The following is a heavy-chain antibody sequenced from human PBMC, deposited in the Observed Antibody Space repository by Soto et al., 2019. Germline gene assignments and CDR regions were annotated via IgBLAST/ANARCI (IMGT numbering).Heavy chain of an antibody. V-gene: IGHV4-34*01. D-gene: IGHD1-1*01. CDR1: GGSVNSGNYY. CDR3: ARVERGTATTVVDAFDI. CDR2: MSHSGGT. Sequence: QVQLQQWGAGLLKPSETLSLTCAVFGGSVNSGNYYWSWIRQPPGKGLEWIGEMSHSGGTHFNPSLKRRVTISVDTSKNQFSLKMSSVTAADPALYYCARVERGTATTVVDAFDIWGPGTMGTVSS. J-gene: IGHJ3*02.